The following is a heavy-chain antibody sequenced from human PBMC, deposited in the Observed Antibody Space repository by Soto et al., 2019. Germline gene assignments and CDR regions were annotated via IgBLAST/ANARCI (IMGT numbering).Heavy chain of an antibody. CDR2: ISSSGSTI. CDR3: ARDALTPDPPQRRSWFDP. V-gene: IGHV3-11*01. D-gene: IGHD3-16*01. J-gene: IGHJ5*02. CDR1: GFTFSDYY. Sequence: QVQLVESGGGLVKPGGSLRLSCAASGFTFSDYYMSWIRQAPGKGLEWVSYISSSGSTIYYADSVKGRFTISRDNAKNSLYLQMNSLRAEDTAVYYCARDALTPDPPQRRSWFDPWGQGTLVTVSS.